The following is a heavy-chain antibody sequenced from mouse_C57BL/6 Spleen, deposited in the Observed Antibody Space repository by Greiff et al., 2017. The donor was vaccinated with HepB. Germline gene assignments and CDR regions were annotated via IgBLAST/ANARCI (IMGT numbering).Heavy chain of an antibody. CDR2: ISSGSSTI. Sequence: EVHLVESGGGLVKPGGSLKLSCAASGFTFSDYGMHWVRQAPEKGLEWVAYISSGSSTIYYADTVKGRFTISRDNAKNTLFLQMTSLRSEDTAMYYCARGDWDYYAMDYWGQGTSVTVSS. J-gene: IGHJ4*01. CDR1: GFTFSDYG. D-gene: IGHD4-1*01. CDR3: ARGDWDYYAMDY. V-gene: IGHV5-17*01.